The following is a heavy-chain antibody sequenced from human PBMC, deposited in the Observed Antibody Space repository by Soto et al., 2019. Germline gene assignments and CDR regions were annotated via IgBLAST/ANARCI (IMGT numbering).Heavy chain of an antibody. Sequence: PSETLSLTCAVYGGSFSGYCWSWIRQPPGKGLEWIGEINHSGSTNYNPSLKSRVTISVDTSKNQFSLKLSSVTAADTAVYYCARGLSQPGAYPHYYGSGSYFDYWGQGTLVTVSS. CDR3: ARGLSQPGAYPHYYGSGSYFDY. CDR2: INHSGST. D-gene: IGHD3-10*01. J-gene: IGHJ4*02. V-gene: IGHV4-34*01. CDR1: GGSFSGYC.